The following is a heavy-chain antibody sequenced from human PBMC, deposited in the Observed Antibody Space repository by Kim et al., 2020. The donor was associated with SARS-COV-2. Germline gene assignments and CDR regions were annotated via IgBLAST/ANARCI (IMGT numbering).Heavy chain of an antibody. D-gene: IGHD1-26*01. CDR3: AREGVLGSYYDY. V-gene: IGHV3-48*03. CDR2: ISSSGSTI. CDR1: GFTFSSYE. Sequence: GGSLRLSCAASGFTFSSYEMNWVRQAPGKGLEWVSYISSSGSTIYYADSVKGRFTISRDNAKNSLYLQMNSLRAEDTAVYYCAREGVLGSYYDYWGQGTLVTVSS. J-gene: IGHJ4*02.